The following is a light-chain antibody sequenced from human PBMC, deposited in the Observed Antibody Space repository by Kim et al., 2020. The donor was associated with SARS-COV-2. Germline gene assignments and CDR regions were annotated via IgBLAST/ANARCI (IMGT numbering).Light chain of an antibody. Sequence: IQLTQSPSSLSASVGDSVTITCRASQDMRNSLASYQQKPGKVPKLLIYGASTLQSGVPLRFSGSGSGTDFTLTISSLQPEDFATYYCQQLNSYSLTFGGGTKVDIK. CDR1: QDMRNS. CDR2: GAS. CDR3: QQLNSYSLT. J-gene: IGKJ4*01. V-gene: IGKV1-9*01.